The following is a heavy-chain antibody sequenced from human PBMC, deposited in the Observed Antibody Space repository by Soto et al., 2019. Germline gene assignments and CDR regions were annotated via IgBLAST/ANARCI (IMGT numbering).Heavy chain of an antibody. CDR2: INHGGST. CDR3: ARGPEYYYGGSGYVDY. J-gene: IGHJ4*02. D-gene: IGHD3-22*01. CDR1: GGSFSGYY. Sequence: TSETLSRTCAVYGGSFSGYYWSWIRRPPGKGLEWIGEINHGGSTSYNPSLKSRVTISLDTSKNQFSLKLSSVTAADTSVYYCARGPEYYYGGSGYVDYWGQGTLVTVSS. V-gene: IGHV4-34*01.